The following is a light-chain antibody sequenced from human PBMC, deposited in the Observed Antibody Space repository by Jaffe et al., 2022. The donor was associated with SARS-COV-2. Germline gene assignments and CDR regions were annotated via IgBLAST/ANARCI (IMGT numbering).Light chain of an antibody. CDR1: SSDVGGYNY. Sequence: QSALTQPASVSGSPEQSITISCTGTSSDVGGYNYVSWFQQHPGKAPKLIIYDVSIRPSGVPDRFSGSKSGNTASLTISGLQDEDEAAYYCSSYTNSALYVFGTGTEVTVL. J-gene: IGLJ1*01. CDR3: SSYTNSALYV. CDR2: DVS. V-gene: IGLV2-14*01.